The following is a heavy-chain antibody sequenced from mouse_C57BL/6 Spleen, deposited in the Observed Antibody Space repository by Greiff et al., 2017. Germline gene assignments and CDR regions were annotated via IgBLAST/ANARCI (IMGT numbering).Heavy chain of an antibody. J-gene: IGHJ4*01. CDR2: INPGSGGT. Sequence: QVQLQQSGAELVRPGTSVKVSCKASGYAFTNYLIEWVKQRPGQGLEWIGVINPGSGGTNYNENFKGKATLTADKSSSTAYMQLSSLTSEDSAVYFCANVPYYSGSSGDALDYWGQGTSVTVSS. D-gene: IGHD1-1*01. V-gene: IGHV1-54*01. CDR3: ANVPYYSGSSGDALDY. CDR1: GYAFTNYL.